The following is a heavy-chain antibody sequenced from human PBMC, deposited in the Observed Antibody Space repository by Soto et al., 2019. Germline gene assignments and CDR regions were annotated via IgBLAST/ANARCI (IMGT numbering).Heavy chain of an antibody. CDR3: ARHGGILILYH. J-gene: IGHJ5*02. Sequence: PSETLSLTCTVSGGSISSSSYYWGWIRQPPGKGLEWIGSIYYSGSTYYNPSLKSRVTISVDTSKNQFSLKLSSVTAADTAVYYCARHGGILILYHWGQGTLVTVSS. CDR1: GGSISSSSYY. V-gene: IGHV4-39*01. D-gene: IGHD3-3*01. CDR2: IYYSGST.